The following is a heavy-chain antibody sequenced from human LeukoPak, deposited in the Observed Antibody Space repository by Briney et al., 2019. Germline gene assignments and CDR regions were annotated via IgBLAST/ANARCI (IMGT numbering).Heavy chain of an antibody. D-gene: IGHD6-6*01. CDR3: AILPGSSSPFDY. CDR1: GYTFTGYY. Sequence: ASVKVSCKASGYTFTGYYMHWVRQAPGQGLEWMGRINPNSGGTNYAQKFQVGVTMTRDTSISTAYMELSRLRSDDTAVYYCAILPGSSSPFDYWGQGTLVTVSS. J-gene: IGHJ4*02. V-gene: IGHV1-2*06. CDR2: INPNSGGT.